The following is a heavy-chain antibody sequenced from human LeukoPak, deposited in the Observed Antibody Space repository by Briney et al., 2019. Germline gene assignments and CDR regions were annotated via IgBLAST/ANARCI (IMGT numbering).Heavy chain of an antibody. J-gene: IGHJ4*02. CDR2: IYYSGST. D-gene: IGHD1-26*01. Sequence: SETLSLTCAVYGGSFSSYHWTWIRQPPGKGLEWIGYIYYSGSTNYNPSLKSRVTISVDTSKNQFSLKLTSVTAADTAVYYCARGVNSGYFDYCGQGTLVTVSS. V-gene: IGHV4-59*01. CDR1: GGSFSSYH. CDR3: ARGVNSGYFDY.